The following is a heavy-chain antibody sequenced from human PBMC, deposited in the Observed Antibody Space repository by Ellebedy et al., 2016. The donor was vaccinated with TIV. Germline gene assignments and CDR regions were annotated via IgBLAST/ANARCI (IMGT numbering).Heavy chain of an antibody. CDR3: AIRGSGPGAFEI. CDR2: IYPGDSDT. J-gene: IGHJ3*02. CDR1: GYSFTSYW. Sequence: GESLKISWKGSGYSFTSYWNGRGRQMPGKGMEWKGIIYPGDSDTTYSPSFQGQFTISADESVSTAYLQWSSLKASDTAMYYCAIRGSGPGAFEIWGQGTMVTVSS. D-gene: IGHD3-10*01. V-gene: IGHV5-51*01.